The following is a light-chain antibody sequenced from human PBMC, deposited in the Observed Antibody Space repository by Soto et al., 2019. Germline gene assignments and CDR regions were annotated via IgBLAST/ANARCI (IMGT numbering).Light chain of an antibody. Sequence: QSVLTQPPSASGSPGQSVTISCTGTSSDIGGYNYVSWYQQHPGKAPKLMIFEVSKWPSGVPDRFSGSQSGNTASLTVSGLQAEDEADYDCSAYAGSYNHVVFGGGTKLTGL. CDR2: EVS. CDR3: SAYAGSYNHVV. J-gene: IGLJ2*01. V-gene: IGLV2-8*01. CDR1: SSDIGGYNY.